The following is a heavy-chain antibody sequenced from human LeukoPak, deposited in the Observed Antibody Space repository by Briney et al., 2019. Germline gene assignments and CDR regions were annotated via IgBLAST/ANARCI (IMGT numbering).Heavy chain of an antibody. CDR3: ARYDFWSGYSFDY. D-gene: IGHD3-3*01. J-gene: IGHJ4*02. CDR2: IKQDGSER. V-gene: IGHV3-7*01. Sequence: PGGSLRLSCAASGFTFSGKWMSWVRQAPGKGLEWMANIKQDGSERYYIDSVEGRFTISRDNAKNSLYLQMNSLRAEDTAIYYCARYDFWSGYSFDYWGQGTLVTVSS. CDR1: GFTFSGKW.